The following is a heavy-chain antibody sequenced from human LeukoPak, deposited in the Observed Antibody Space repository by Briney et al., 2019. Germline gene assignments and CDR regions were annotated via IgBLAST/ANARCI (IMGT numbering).Heavy chain of an antibody. CDR1: GFTFSSYS. V-gene: IGHV3-48*01. CDR2: ISSSSSTI. CDR3: ARDMTRSWYSTYDY. D-gene: IGHD6-13*01. Sequence: TGGSLRLSCAASGFTFSSYSMNWVRQAPGKGLEWVSYISSSSSTIYYADSMKGRFTISRDNAKNSLYLQMNSLRAEDTAVYYCARDMTRSWYSTYDYWGQGTLVTVSS. J-gene: IGHJ4*02.